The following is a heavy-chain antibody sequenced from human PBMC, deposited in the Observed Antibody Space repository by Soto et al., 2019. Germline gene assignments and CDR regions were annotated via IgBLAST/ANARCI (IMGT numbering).Heavy chain of an antibody. CDR1: GYTFSGYY. CDR3: ARSLTEGYCTITGCYTRPLYGMDV. J-gene: IGHJ6*02. D-gene: IGHD2-2*02. V-gene: IGHV1-2*02. CDR2: INPNSGGT. Sequence: ASVKVSCKASGYTFSGYYIHWLRQAPGQGLEWMGWINPNSGGTNYAQKFQGRVTVTRDTPTSTAYMELSRLTSDDTAVYYCARSLTEGYCTITGCYTRPLYGMDVWRQGTTVTVSS.